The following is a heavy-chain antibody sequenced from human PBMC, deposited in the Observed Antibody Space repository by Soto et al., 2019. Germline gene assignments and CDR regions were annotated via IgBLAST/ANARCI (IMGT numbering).Heavy chain of an antibody. Sequence: SENQCLTCSVSGVSSTGHYGRWIRQNAGGGLGGMGRINTEGLSTYSPSFKSRLTMSLDTSKHQVSLRLISVPPEATAVFFCARFPVGVGARETFTGLDFWGHGTTDTGS. D-gene: IGHD2-15*01. CDR3: ARFPVGVGARETFTGLDF. CDR1: GVSSTGHY. CDR2: INTEGLS. V-gene: IGHV4-4*07. J-gene: IGHJ6*02.